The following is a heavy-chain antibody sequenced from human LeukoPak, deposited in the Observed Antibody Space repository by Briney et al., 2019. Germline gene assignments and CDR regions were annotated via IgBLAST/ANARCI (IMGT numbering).Heavy chain of an antibody. CDR3: ARHKARIAVAGRGWFDP. CDR2: INHSGST. J-gene: IGHJ5*02. Sequence: SETLSLTCAVYGGSFSGYYWSWIRQPPGKGLEWIGEINHSGSTNYNPSLKSRVTISVDTSKNQFSLKLSSVTAADTAVYYCARHKARIAVAGRGWFDPWGQGTLVTVSS. V-gene: IGHV4-34*01. D-gene: IGHD6-19*01. CDR1: GGSFSGYY.